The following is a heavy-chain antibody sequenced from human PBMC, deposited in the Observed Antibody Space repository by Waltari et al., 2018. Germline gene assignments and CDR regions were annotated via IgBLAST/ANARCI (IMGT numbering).Heavy chain of an antibody. J-gene: IGHJ6*03. CDR1: GGSISSGDYY. Sequence: QVQLQESGPGLVKPSQTLSLTCTVSGGSISSGDYYWSWIRQPPGKGLEWIEDIDDKGRTFYNPSLKSRVTISVDTSKNQFSLRLSSVTAADTAVYYCARGYSGYDGDYYYMDVWGKGTTVTVSS. D-gene: IGHD5-12*01. CDR2: IDDKGRT. CDR3: ARGYSGYDGDYYYMDV. V-gene: IGHV4-30-4*08.